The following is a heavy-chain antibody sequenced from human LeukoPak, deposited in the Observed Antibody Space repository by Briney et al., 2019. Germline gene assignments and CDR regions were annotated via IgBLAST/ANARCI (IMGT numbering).Heavy chain of an antibody. J-gene: IGHJ3*02. V-gene: IGHV1-24*01. D-gene: IGHD1-26*01. CDR1: GYTLTELS. Sequence: ASVKVSCKVSGYTLTELSMHWVRQAPGKGLEWMGGFDPEDGETIYAQKFQGRVTMTEDTSTDTAYMELRSLRSDDTAVYYCARTYSGSPIDAFDIWGQGTMVTVSS. CDR2: FDPEDGET. CDR3: ARTYSGSPIDAFDI.